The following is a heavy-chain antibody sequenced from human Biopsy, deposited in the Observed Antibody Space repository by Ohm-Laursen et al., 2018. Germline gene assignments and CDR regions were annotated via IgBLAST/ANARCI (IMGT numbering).Heavy chain of an antibody. CDR2: ISYTGYT. V-gene: IGHV4-59*11. CDR3: ARGSNDFGGLYFPR. D-gene: IGHD4-23*01. Sequence: GTLSLTCPVSGGSFTGHYWSWIRQPPGKGLEWIGHISYTGYTSYNASLKSRVTISVDTSRNHFSLRLSSLTAADTDVYYCARGSNDFGGLYFPRWGQGTLLTVSS. J-gene: IGHJ4*02. CDR1: GGSFTGHY.